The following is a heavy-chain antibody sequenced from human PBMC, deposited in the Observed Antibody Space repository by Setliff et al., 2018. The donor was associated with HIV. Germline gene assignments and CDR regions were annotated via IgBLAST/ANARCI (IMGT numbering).Heavy chain of an antibody. Sequence: SETLSLTCTVSGGPITDYYWSWVRQPPGKGLEWIGYIYSSGTTSYNPSLKNRVSMSLDTSKKQFSLSLTSVTTADTAVYYCARGLSFYDPGGFDYWGQGTLVTVSS. CDR1: GGPITDYY. CDR2: IYSSGTT. J-gene: IGHJ4*02. CDR3: ARGLSFYDPGGFDY. D-gene: IGHD3-22*01. V-gene: IGHV4-4*09.